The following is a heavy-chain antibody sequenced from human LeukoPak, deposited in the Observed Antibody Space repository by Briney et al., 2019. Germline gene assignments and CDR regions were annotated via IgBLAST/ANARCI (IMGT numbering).Heavy chain of an antibody. Sequence: GGSLRLSCAASGVTVSSHYMNWVRRAPGKGLEWVSVIYSGSSTYHADPVKGRFTISRDNSKNTLYLQMNSLRAEDTAVYYCARLVGITYFDYWGQGTLVTVSS. V-gene: IGHV3-53*01. D-gene: IGHD2-15*01. CDR3: ARLVGITYFDY. CDR1: GVTVSSHY. CDR2: IYSGSST. J-gene: IGHJ4*02.